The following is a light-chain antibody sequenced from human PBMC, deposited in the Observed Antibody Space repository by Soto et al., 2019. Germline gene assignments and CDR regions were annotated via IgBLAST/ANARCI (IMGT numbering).Light chain of an antibody. V-gene: IGLV2-14*01. J-gene: IGLJ3*02. CDR1: SSDIGGYKY. Sequence: QLVLTQPASVSGSLGQSITISCTGTSSDIGGYKYVSWYQQHPGKAPKLIIFEVSNRPSGVSDRFSGSNSGNTASLTISGLQAEDEADYYCTSYSRYRVLVFGGGTKLTVL. CDR2: EVS. CDR3: TSYSRYRVLV.